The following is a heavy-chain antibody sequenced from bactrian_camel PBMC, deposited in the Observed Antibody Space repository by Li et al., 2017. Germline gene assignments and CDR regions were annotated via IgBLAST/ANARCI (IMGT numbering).Heavy chain of an antibody. D-gene: IGHD6*01. CDR1: GYTDPNGC. CDR2: IYPRAGST. Sequence: VESGGGSVQAGGSLRLSCAASGYTDPNGCMGWFRQAPGEAREGVARIYPRAGSTYYADSVKGRFTIPQDSARNTVYLQMNNLQPEDTATYYCAEGRGSRGEHCYSLNYWGQGT. CDR3: AEGRGSRGEHCYSLNY. J-gene: IGHJ4*01. V-gene: IGHV3S1*01.